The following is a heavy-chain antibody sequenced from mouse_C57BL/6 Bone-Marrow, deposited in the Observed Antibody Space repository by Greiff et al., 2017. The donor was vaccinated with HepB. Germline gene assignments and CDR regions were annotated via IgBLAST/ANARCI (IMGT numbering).Heavy chain of an antibody. V-gene: IGHV5-6*01. CDR2: ISSGGSYT. CDR3: ARQDYYGSSRYAMDY. CDR1: GFTFSSYG. D-gene: IGHD1-1*01. Sequence: EVQGVESGGDLVKPGGSLKLSCAASGFTFSSYGMSWVRQTPDKRLEWVATISSGGSYTYYPDSVKGRFTISRDNAKNTLYLQMSSLKSEDTAMYYCARQDYYGSSRYAMDYWGQGTSVTVSS. J-gene: IGHJ4*01.